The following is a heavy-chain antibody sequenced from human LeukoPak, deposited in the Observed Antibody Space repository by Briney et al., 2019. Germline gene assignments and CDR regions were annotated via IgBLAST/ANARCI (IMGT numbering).Heavy chain of an antibody. Sequence: SVKVSCKASGGTFSSYAISWVRQAPGQGLEWMGGIIPIFGTANYAQKFQGRVTITADESTSTAYMELSSLRSEDTAVYYCARGEMATIPKAFDYWGQGTLVTVSS. D-gene: IGHD5-24*01. CDR1: GGTFSSYA. V-gene: IGHV1-69*13. CDR2: IIPIFGTA. CDR3: ARGEMATIPKAFDY. J-gene: IGHJ4*02.